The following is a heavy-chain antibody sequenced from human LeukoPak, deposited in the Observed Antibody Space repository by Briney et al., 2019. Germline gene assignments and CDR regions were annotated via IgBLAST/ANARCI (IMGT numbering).Heavy chain of an antibody. CDR3: ARSTALVGDDWVDP. D-gene: IGHD2-21*01. Sequence: SQSLSLTCAVSGDSVSSNSAAWNWTRQSPSRGLEWLRRTVYRSTWHYDYAVFVQSRITINADTSKNQFSLHLNSATPEDTAVYYCARSTALVGDDWVDPWGQGTLVTVSS. CDR1: GDSVSSNSAA. J-gene: IGHJ5*02. V-gene: IGHV6-1*01. CDR2: TVYRSTWHY.